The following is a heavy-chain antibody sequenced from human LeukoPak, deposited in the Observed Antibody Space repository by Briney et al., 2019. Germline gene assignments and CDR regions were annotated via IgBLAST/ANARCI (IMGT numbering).Heavy chain of an antibody. CDR2: INSKTGDT. V-gene: IGHV1-2*02. Sequence: GASVKVSCKASGYTFTSYDINWVRQATGQGLEWMGWINSKTGDTNYAQKFQGRVTMTRDTSISTAYMELSRLRSDDTAVLYCARGGYYYNSDGYPYFFDYWGQGSLVTVSS. J-gene: IGHJ4*02. CDR3: ARGGYYYNSDGYPYFFDY. D-gene: IGHD3-22*01. CDR1: GYTFTSYD.